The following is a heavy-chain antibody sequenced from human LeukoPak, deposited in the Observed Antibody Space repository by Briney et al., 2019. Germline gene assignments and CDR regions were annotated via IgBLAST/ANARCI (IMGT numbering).Heavy chain of an antibody. CDR3: ARGRGTYYFDY. J-gene: IGHJ4*02. D-gene: IGHD3-10*01. CDR1: GFTVSSHY. V-gene: IGHV3-53*01. CDR2: PYSGGTT. Sequence: RPGGSLRLSCAASGFTVSSHYMSWVRQAPGKRLEPVSLPYSGGTTYYAHPLKRRFTLSRDNSKNTLYFQMNSLRADDTAVYYCARGRGTYYFDYWGQGTLVTVSS.